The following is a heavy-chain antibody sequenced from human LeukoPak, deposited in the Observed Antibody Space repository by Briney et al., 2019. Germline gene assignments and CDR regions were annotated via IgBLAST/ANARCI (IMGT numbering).Heavy chain of an antibody. D-gene: IGHD2-21*02. CDR3: SYCGGDCH. CDR2: ISYDGSNK. Sequence: PGGSLRLSCAASGFTFSSYAMHWVRQAPGKGLEWVAVISYDGSNKYYADSVKGRFTISRDNSKNTLYLQMNSLRAEDTAVYYASYCGGDCHWGQGILVTVSS. V-gene: IGHV3-30*04. J-gene: IGHJ1*01. CDR1: GFTFSSYA.